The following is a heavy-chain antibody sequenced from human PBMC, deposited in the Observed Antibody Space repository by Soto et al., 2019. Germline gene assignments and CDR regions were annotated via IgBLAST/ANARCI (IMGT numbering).Heavy chain of an antibody. CDR3: ARVGQLNWFDP. Sequence: SVKVSCKASGGTFSNFVISWVRQAPGQGLEWMGGNIPIFGTANYAQKFQGRVTIIADESTGTTYMELSSVTAADTAVYYCARVGQLNWFDPWGQGTLVTVSS. D-gene: IGHD2-2*01. V-gene: IGHV1-69*13. CDR1: GGTFSNFV. CDR2: NIPIFGTA. J-gene: IGHJ5*02.